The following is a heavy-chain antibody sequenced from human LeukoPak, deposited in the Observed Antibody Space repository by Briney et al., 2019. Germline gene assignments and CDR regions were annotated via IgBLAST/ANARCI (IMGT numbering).Heavy chain of an antibody. D-gene: IGHD2-2*01. V-gene: IGHV3-7*01. CDR2: IKQDGSEK. CDR3: ARSIRLGTSCYSDY. Sequence: PGGSLRLSCAASGFAFSRYWMSWVRQAPGKGLEWVAKIKQDGSEKYYVDSVKGRFTISRDNAKNSLYLQMNSLRAEDTAVYYCARSIRLGTSCYSDYWGQGTLVTVSS. CDR1: GFAFSRYW. J-gene: IGHJ4*02.